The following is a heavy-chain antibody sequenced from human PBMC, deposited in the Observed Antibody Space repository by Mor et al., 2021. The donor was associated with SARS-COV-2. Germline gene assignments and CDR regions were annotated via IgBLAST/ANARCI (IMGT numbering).Heavy chain of an antibody. V-gene: IGHV4-30-2*01. CDR3: ARVGRGTLFDY. J-gene: IGHJ4*02. Sequence: SQVTISVDRSKNQFSLKLSSVTAADTAVYYCARVGRGTLFDYWGQGTLVTVSS. D-gene: IGHD2-15*01.